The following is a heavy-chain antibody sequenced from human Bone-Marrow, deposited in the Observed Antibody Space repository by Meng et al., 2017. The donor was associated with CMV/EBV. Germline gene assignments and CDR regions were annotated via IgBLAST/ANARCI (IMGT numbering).Heavy chain of an antibody. CDR1: GGSFRGYY. D-gene: IGHD4-17*01. CDR3: ARMTTVNSSEFDY. V-gene: IGHV4-34*01. Sequence: CSVYGGSFRGYYWSWIRQPPGKGLEWIGEINHSGSTNYNPSLKSRVTISVDTSKNQFSLKLSSVTAADTAVYYCARMTTVNSSEFDYWGQGTLVTVSS. J-gene: IGHJ4*02. CDR2: INHSGST.